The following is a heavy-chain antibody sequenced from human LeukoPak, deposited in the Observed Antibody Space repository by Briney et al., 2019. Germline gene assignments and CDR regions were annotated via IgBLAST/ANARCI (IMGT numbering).Heavy chain of an antibody. Sequence: GASVKVSCKASGYIFTGYYMHWVRQAPGQGLEWMGWINPNSGGTNYAQKFQGRVTITRDTSASTAYMELSSLRSEDMAVYYCARAYGDYDVGRPPLWLDYWGQGTLVTVSS. D-gene: IGHD4-17*01. CDR3: ARAYGDYDVGRPPLWLDY. V-gene: IGHV1-2*02. CDR1: GYIFTGYY. CDR2: INPNSGGT. J-gene: IGHJ4*02.